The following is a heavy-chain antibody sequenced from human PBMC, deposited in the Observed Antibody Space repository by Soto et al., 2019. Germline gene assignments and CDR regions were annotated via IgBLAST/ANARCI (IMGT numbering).Heavy chain of an antibody. D-gene: IGHD3-22*01. Sequence: GASVKVSCKVSGYTLTELSIHWVRQAPGKGLEWMGGFDPEDGETLYAQKFQGRVTMTEDTSTDTAYMELSSLRSEDTAVYYCVLASYDSSGYYRDYWGQGTLVTVSS. CDR1: GYTLTELS. CDR2: FDPEDGET. CDR3: VLASYDSSGYYRDY. J-gene: IGHJ4*02. V-gene: IGHV1-24*01.